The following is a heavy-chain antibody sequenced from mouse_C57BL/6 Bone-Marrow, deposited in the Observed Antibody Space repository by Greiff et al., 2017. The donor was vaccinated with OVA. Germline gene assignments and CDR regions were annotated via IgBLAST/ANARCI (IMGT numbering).Heavy chain of an antibody. CDR2: ISSGGDYI. CDR1: GFTFSSYA. D-gene: IGHD2-1*01. J-gene: IGHJ4*01. V-gene: IGHV5-9-1*02. Sequence: EVMLVESGEGLVKPGGSLKLSCAASGFTFSSYALSWVRQTPEKRLEWVAYISSGGDYIYYADTVKGRFTISRDKARNTLYLQMSSLKSEDTAMYYCTRLLDAMDYWGQGTSVTVSS. CDR3: TRLLDAMDY.